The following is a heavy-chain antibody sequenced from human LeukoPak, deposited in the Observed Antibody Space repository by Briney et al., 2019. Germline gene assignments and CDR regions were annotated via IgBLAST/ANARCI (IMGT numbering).Heavy chain of an antibody. CDR1: GYYIRSGYL. J-gene: IGHJ5*02. CDR2: IYYSGTT. V-gene: IGHV4-38-2*01. Sequence: NPSETLSLTCAVSGYYIRSGYLWGWIRQSPGKGLEWLGSIYYSGTTYYNPSLKSRVTLTVDTSKNHFSPKLSSVTAADTAVYYCASANFSPFYDFWSGYNGFSKWFDPWGQGTLVTVSS. D-gene: IGHD3-3*01. CDR3: ASANFSPFYDFWSGYNGFSKWFDP.